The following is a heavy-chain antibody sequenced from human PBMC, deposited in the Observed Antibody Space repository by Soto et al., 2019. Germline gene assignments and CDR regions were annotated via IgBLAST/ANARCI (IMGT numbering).Heavy chain of an antibody. CDR2: MNPNSGNT. Sequence: ASVKVSCKASGYTFTSYDINWVRQATGQGLEWMGWMNPNSGNTGYAQKFQGRVTMTRNSSISTAYMELSSLRSEDTAVYYCARMGGYSGYDSYYYYYYGMDVWGQGTTVTVSS. CDR1: GYTFTSYD. J-gene: IGHJ6*02. V-gene: IGHV1-8*01. CDR3: ARMGGYSGYDSYYYYYYGMDV. D-gene: IGHD5-12*01.